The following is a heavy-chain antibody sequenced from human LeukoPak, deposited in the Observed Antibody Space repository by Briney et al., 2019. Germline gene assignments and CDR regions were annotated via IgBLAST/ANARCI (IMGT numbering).Heavy chain of an antibody. J-gene: IGHJ4*02. D-gene: IGHD6-19*01. Sequence: GGSLRLSCAASGFTFSSYWMSWVRQAPGKGLEWVANMDQDGSEENYVGSVKGRFTISRDDAKNSLYLQMSSLRAEDTAVYYCAKSSSPESSGWHFPSYWGQGTLVTVSS. CDR2: MDQDGSEE. CDR1: GFTFSSYW. CDR3: AKSSSPESSGWHFPSY. V-gene: IGHV3-7*01.